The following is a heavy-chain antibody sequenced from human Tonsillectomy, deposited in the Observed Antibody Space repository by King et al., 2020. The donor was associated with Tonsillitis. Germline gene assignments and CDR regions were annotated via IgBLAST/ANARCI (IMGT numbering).Heavy chain of an antibody. D-gene: IGHD4-11*01. CDR1: GGSFSSYY. CDR3: ARGRGLTTSFYFDY. CDR2: INHSGST. Sequence: VPLQQWGAGLLKPPETLSLTCAVYGGSFSSYYWSWIRQPPGKGLEWIGEINHSGSTNYNPFLKSRVTISVDTSKNQFSLKLTSVTSADTAVYFCARGRGLTTSFYFDYWGQGTLVTVSS. V-gene: IGHV4-34*01. J-gene: IGHJ4*02.